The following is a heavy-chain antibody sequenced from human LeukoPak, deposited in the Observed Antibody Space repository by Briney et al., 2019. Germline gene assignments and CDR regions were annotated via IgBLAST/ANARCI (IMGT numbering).Heavy chain of an antibody. D-gene: IGHD3-22*01. Sequence: SVKVSCKASGFTFSSSAMQWVRQARGQRLEWIGWIVVGSGNTNYAQKFQERVTITRDMSTSTAYMELSSLRSEDTAVYYCAAGEYYYDSSGYYLGYWGQGTLVTVSS. CDR3: AAGEYYYDSSGYYLGY. V-gene: IGHV1-58*02. CDR2: IVVGSGNT. CDR1: GFTFSSSA. J-gene: IGHJ4*02.